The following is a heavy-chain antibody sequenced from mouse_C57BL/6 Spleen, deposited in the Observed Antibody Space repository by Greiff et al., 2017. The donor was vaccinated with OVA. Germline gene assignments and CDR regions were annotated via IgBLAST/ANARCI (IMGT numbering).Heavy chain of an antibody. V-gene: IGHV1-81*01. CDR1: GYTFTSYG. Sequence: QVQLQQSGAELARPGASVKLSCKASGYTFTSYGISWVKQRTGQGLEWIGEIYPRGGNTYYNEKFKGKATLTADKSSSTAYMELRSLTSEDSAVYFCARSYGSSQDYFDYWGQGTTLTVSS. J-gene: IGHJ2*01. CDR2: IYPRGGNT. D-gene: IGHD1-1*01. CDR3: ARSYGSSQDYFDY.